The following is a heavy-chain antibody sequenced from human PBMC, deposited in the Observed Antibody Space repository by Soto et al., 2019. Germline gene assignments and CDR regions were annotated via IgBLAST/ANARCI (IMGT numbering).Heavy chain of an antibody. CDR2: IYYSGST. CDR1: GGSISRSTYY. J-gene: IGHJ5*02. CDR3: ARQVPAAIRLGWFDP. D-gene: IGHD2-2*02. Sequence: SETLSLTCTVSGGSISRSTYYWGWIRQPPGKGLEWIGSIYYSGSTYYRPSLKSRVTISVDTSKNQFSLKLSSVTAEDTAVYYCARQVPAAIRLGWFDPWGQGTLVTVSS. V-gene: IGHV4-39*01.